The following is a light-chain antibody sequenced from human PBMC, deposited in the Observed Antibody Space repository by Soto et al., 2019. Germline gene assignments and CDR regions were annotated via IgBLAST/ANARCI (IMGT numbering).Light chain of an antibody. Sequence: IDMTHAPSSLSASFGDIVTITFRTSQSINSYLNWYQQKPGKAPKLLMYAASSLQSGVPSRFSGSGSGTEFTLTISSLQPEDFATYYCQQAKSFPYTFGQGTKVDIK. V-gene: IGKV1-39*01. CDR3: QQAKSFPYT. CDR2: AAS. CDR1: QSINSY. J-gene: IGKJ2*01.